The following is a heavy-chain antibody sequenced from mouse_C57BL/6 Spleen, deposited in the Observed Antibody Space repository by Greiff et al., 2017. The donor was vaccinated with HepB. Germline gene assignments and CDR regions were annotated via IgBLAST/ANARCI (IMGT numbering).Heavy chain of an antibody. CDR2: ISSGSSTI. Sequence: VQLQQSGGGLVKPGGSLKLSCAASGFTFSDYGMHWVRQAPEKGLEWVAYISSGSSTIYYADTVKGRFTISRDNAKNTLFLQMTSLRSEDTAMYYCARRSPRDDWYFDVWGTGTTVTVSS. CDR3: ARRSPRDDWYFDV. D-gene: IGHD3-1*01. V-gene: IGHV5-17*01. CDR1: GFTFSDYG. J-gene: IGHJ1*03.